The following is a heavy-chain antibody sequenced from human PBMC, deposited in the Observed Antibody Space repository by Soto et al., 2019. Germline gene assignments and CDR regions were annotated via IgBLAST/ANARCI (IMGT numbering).Heavy chain of an antibody. Sequence: SVKVSCKASGGTFSSYAISWVRQAPGQGLEWMGGIIPIFGTANYAQKFQGRVTITADESTSTAYMELSSLRSEDTAVYYCARSYYGSGSYPPGYYYYCGMDVWGQGTTVTVSS. J-gene: IGHJ6*02. CDR1: GGTFSSYA. V-gene: IGHV1-69*13. D-gene: IGHD3-10*01. CDR2: IIPIFGTA. CDR3: ARSYYGSGSYPPGYYYYCGMDV.